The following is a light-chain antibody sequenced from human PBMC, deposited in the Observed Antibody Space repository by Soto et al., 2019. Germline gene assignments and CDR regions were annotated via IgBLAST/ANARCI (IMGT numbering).Light chain of an antibody. J-gene: IGLJ3*02. CDR1: TGPVTSGHY. Sequence: QALVTQEPSVTVSPGETVALTCGSTTGPVTSGHYPYWLQQKPGQAPRTLISDTTIRYAWTPARFSGSLLGDKAALTLSGAQPEDEADYYCFLSYSGAWVFGGGTKLTVL. CDR2: DTT. CDR3: FLSYSGAWV. V-gene: IGLV7-46*01.